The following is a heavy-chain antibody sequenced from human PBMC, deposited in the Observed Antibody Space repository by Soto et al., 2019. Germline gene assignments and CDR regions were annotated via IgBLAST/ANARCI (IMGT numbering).Heavy chain of an antibody. CDR1: GFSFSSYD. CDR2: LWYDESNQ. V-gene: IGHV3-33*01. CDR3: ARGADQRFLEPTDFDS. Sequence: QVQLVESGGGVVQPGTSLRLSCAVSGFSFSSYDMHWVRQAPGKGLEWVAVLWYDESNQYYADSVKGRFTISRDISKNTLFLQMTSLRVEDTAVYFCARGADQRFLEPTDFDSWGQGTLVTVSS. J-gene: IGHJ4*02. D-gene: IGHD3-3*01.